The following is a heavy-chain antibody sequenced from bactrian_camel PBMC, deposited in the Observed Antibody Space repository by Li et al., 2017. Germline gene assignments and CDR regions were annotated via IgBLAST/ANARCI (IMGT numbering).Heavy chain of an antibody. CDR1: GHTRGANC. Sequence: VQLVESGGGSVHPGGSLRLSCVVSGHTRGANCVGWFRLPPGRAPAEREGIAVIDSDGDTAYAESLKDRFTISVDNAKNTLYLQINSLKPEDSATYYCAAGQGVGWCLDVIRVGAEPDFDYWGHGTQVTVS. D-gene: IGHD5*01. V-gene: IGHV3S55*01. CDR2: IDSDGDT. J-gene: IGHJ6*01. CDR3: AAGQGVGWCLDVIRVGAEPDFDY.